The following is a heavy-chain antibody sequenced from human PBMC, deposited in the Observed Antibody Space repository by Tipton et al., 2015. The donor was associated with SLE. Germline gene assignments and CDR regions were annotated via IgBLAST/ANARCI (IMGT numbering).Heavy chain of an antibody. D-gene: IGHD3-10*02. Sequence: QLVQSGAEVMKPGASVKVSCKASGYTFTNFDISWVRQAPGQGLEWMGWISTKNGDTKYAQRFQGRVSMTTDTSTSTTYMALRSPRSDDTAIDYCARECSGTGCLDYGGQGTLVTVSS. J-gene: IGHJ4*02. V-gene: IGHV1-18*01. CDR1: GYTFTNFD. CDR2: ISTKNGDT. CDR3: ARECSGTGCLDY.